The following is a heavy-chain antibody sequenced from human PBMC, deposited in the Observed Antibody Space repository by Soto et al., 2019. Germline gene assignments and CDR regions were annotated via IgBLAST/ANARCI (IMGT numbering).Heavy chain of an antibody. Sequence: EVQLVESGGGLVKPGGSLRLSCAASGFTFSSYSMNWVRQAPGKGLEWVSSISSSSSYIYYADSVKGRFTISRDNAKNSLYLQMNSLRAEDTAVYYCARDLAPYYYDSSGYFDYWGQGTLVTVSS. J-gene: IGHJ4*02. D-gene: IGHD3-22*01. CDR2: ISSSSSYI. V-gene: IGHV3-21*01. CDR1: GFTFSSYS. CDR3: ARDLAPYYYDSSGYFDY.